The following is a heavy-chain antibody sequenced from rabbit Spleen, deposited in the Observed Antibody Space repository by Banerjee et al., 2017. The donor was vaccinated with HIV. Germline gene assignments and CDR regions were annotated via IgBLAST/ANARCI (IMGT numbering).Heavy chain of an antibody. J-gene: IGHJ4*01. CDR1: GFSFSGGYW. CDR3: GRGTNSNGAGSNL. Sequence: QSLEESGGDLVKPGASLTLTCAASGFSFSGGYWICWVRQAPGKGLEWLGYIDPIFGRTYYATWVNGRFTISSHNAQNTLYLQLNSLTAADTATYFCGRGTNSNGAGSNLWGPGTLVTVS. D-gene: IGHD1-1*01. V-gene: IGHV1S40*01. CDR2: IDPIFGRT.